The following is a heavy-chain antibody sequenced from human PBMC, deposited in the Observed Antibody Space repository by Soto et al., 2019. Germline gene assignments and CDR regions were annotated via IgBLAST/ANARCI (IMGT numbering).Heavy chain of an antibody. CDR2: IYYSGST. D-gene: IGHD3-3*01. CDR1: GGSVSSGSYY. J-gene: IGHJ6*02. Sequence: SETLSLTCTVSGGSVSSGSYYWSWIRQPPGKGLEWIGYIYYSGSTNYNPSLKSRVTISVDTSKNQFSLKLSSVTAADTAVYYCARDSSITIFGVVIVHYYGMDVWGQGTTVTVS. V-gene: IGHV4-61*01. CDR3: ARDSSITIFGVVIVHYYGMDV.